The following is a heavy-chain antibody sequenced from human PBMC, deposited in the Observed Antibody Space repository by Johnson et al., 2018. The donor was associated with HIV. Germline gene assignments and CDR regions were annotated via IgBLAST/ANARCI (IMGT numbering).Heavy chain of an antibody. V-gene: IGHV3-33*06. Sequence: QVLLVESGGGVVQPGRSLRLSCAASGFTFSSYGMHWVRQAPGKGLEWVAVIWYDGSNKYYADSVKGRFTISRDNSKNTLYLQMNSLRAEDTAVYYCAKDLPGTSRQEAFDIWGQGTKVTVSS. CDR3: AKDLPGTSRQEAFDI. CDR2: IWYDGSNK. D-gene: IGHD2-2*01. CDR1: GFTFSSYG. J-gene: IGHJ3*02.